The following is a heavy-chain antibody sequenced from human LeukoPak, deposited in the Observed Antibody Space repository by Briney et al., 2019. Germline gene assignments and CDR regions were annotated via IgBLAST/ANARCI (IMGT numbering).Heavy chain of an antibody. CDR3: ARQLGYCSDGTCYFDH. CDR1: GFTFSTYA. J-gene: IGHJ4*02. CDR2: ISDGGDST. D-gene: IGHD2-15*01. Sequence: GGSLRLSCAASGFTFSTYAMSWVRQAPGKGLEWVSSISDGGDSTFHVDSVKGRFTISRDNSKNTLYLQMNSLRAEDTAVYYCARQLGYCSDGTCYFDHWGQGTLVTVSS. V-gene: IGHV3-23*01.